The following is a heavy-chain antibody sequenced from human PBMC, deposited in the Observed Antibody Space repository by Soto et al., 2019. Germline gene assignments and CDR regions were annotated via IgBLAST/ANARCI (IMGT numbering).Heavy chain of an antibody. CDR1: GYTFTSYA. D-gene: IGHD4-17*01. Sequence: QVQLVQSGAEVKKPGASVKVSCKASGYTFTSYAMHWVRQAPGQRLEWMGWINAGNGNTKYSQKFQGRVTITRDTSASTAYMELSSLRSEDTAVYYCARDLQVILCGDYEHLGQGTLVPGSS. J-gene: IGHJ4*02. CDR2: INAGNGNT. CDR3: ARDLQVILCGDYEH. V-gene: IGHV1-3*01.